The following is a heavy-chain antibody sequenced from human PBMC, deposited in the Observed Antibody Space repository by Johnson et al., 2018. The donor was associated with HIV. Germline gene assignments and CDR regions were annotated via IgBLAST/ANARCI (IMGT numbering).Heavy chain of an antibody. J-gene: IGHJ3*02. CDR1: GFTFSSYA. V-gene: IGHV3-30-3*01. Sequence: QVQLVESGGGVVQPGRSLRLSCAASGFTFSSYAMHWVRQAPGKGLEWVAVISYDGSNKYYADSVKGRFTISRDNAKNSLFLQMNSLRAEDTAVYYCAREPDIGDAFDIWGQGTMVTVSS. CDR3: AREPDIGDAFDI. CDR2: ISYDGSNK. D-gene: IGHD1-14*01.